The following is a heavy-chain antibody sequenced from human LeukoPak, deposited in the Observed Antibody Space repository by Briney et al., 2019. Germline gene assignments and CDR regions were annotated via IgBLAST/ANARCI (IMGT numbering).Heavy chain of an antibody. D-gene: IGHD4-23*01. CDR1: GYTFTSYY. J-gene: IGHJ5*02. CDR3: ARDNSVEDTAWWFDP. CDR2: INPSGGST. V-gene: IGHV1-46*01. Sequence: ASVKVSCKASGYTFTSYYMHWVRHAPGQGLEWMGLINPSGGSTSYAQKFQGRVTMTRDMSTSTDYMELSSLRSEDTAVYYCARDNSVEDTAWWFDPWGQGTLVTVSS.